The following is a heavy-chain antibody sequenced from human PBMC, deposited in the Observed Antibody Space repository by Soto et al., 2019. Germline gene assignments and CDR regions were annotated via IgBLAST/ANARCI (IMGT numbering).Heavy chain of an antibody. Sequence: PSETLSLTCSVSGGSISSGYWSWIRQPPGKGLEWIGYIYFAGTTTYNPSLQSRVSISLDTSKNEVSLKLTSVTAADTAVYFCARLGAYYQAMDSWGQGTLVTVSS. V-gene: IGHV4-59*08. J-gene: IGHJ1*01. CDR1: GGSISSGY. CDR2: IYFAGTT. CDR3: ARLGAYYQAMDS. D-gene: IGHD3-22*01.